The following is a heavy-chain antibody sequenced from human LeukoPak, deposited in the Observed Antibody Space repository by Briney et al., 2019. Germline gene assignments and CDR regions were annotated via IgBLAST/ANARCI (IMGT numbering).Heavy chain of an antibody. CDR1: GITFSGYA. Sequence: SLSLSCAASGITFSGYAVHWVRQAGGKGLEWVAVISYDGSNKYYADSVKGRFTISRDNSKNTLYLQMNSLRAEDTAVYYCARDLSGSYGYWGQGTLVTVSS. V-gene: IGHV3-30*04. CDR2: ISYDGSNK. D-gene: IGHD1-26*01. CDR3: ARDLSGSYGY. J-gene: IGHJ4*02.